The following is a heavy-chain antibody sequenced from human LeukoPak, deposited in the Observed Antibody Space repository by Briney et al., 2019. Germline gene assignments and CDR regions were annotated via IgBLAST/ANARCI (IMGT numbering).Heavy chain of an antibody. Sequence: SETLSLTCAVYGGSFSGYYWSWIRQPPGKGLEWIGEINHSGSTNYNPSLKSRVTISVDTSKNQLSLKLSSVTAADTAVYYCARRGRWLQAHFDYWGQGTLVTVSS. V-gene: IGHV4-34*01. J-gene: IGHJ4*02. CDR3: ARRGRWLQAHFDY. CDR1: GGSFSGYY. D-gene: IGHD5-24*01. CDR2: INHSGST.